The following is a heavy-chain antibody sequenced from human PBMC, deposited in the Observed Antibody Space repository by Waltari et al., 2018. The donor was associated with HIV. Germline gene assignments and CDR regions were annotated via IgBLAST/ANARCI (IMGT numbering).Heavy chain of an antibody. CDR2: IYTSGST. CDR1: GGSISSGSYY. Sequence: QVQLQESGPGLVKPSQTLSLTCTVSGGSISSGSYYWSWIRQPAGKGLEWIGRIYTSGSTNYNPSLKSRVTISVDTSKNQFSLKLSSVTAADTAVYYCAREADYYDSSGYGNWGQGTLVTVSS. CDR3: AREADYYDSSGYGN. V-gene: IGHV4-61*02. D-gene: IGHD3-22*01. J-gene: IGHJ1*01.